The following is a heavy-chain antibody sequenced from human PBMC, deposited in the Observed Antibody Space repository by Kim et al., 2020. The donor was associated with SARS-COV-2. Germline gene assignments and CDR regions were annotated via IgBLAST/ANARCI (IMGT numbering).Heavy chain of an antibody. Sequence: SETLSLTCTVSGGSISSSTYYWGWNRQPPGKGLEWIVTIYYGGSTYSSLSLKSRVTIFADTSKNQLSLKLRSVTAADTAVYYCVTSGSHSRDAFDMWGQGTVVTVS. J-gene: IGHJ3*02. CDR3: VTSGSHSRDAFDM. CDR1: GGSISSSTYY. D-gene: IGHD3-10*01. CDR2: IYYGGST. V-gene: IGHV4-39*01.